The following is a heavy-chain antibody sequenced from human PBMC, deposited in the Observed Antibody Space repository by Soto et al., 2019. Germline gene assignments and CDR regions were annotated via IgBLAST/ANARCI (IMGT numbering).Heavy chain of an antibody. Sequence: EVPLLESGGGLVQPGGSLSLSCAASGFTFSSYAMSWVRQAPGKGLEWVSAISGSGGSTYYADSVKGRFTISRDNSKNTLNLQMNSLSAEDTAVYYCAKDALAAAVTNWGLYRYFDYWGQGTLVTVSS. CDR1: GFTFSSYA. J-gene: IGHJ4*02. CDR3: AKDALAAAVTNWGLYRYFDY. CDR2: ISGSGGST. D-gene: IGHD6-13*01. V-gene: IGHV3-23*01.